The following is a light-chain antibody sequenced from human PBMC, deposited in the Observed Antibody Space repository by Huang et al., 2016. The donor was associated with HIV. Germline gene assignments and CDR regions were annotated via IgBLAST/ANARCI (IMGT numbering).Light chain of an antibody. CDR1: HSVDGD. Sequence: EIEMTQSPATLSVSPGERATLSCRASHSVDGDLACYQQKPGQAPRLLIDDASTRATGISAKFNGTGSGTEFSLSITNLQSEDFAVYYCQQYNDWPPLTFGGGTKVEI. CDR3: QQYNDWPPLT. J-gene: IGKJ4*01. CDR2: DAS. V-gene: IGKV3-15*01.